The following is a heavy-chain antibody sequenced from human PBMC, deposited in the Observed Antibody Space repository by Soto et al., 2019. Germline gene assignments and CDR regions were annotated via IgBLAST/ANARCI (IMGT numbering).Heavy chain of an antibody. CDR2: IYLDDGK. CDR3: AHRRGYSYGHPDPPNYWFDP. V-gene: IGHV2-5*02. CDR1: GFSLSTSGVG. J-gene: IGHJ5*02. Sequence: QITLKESGPTLVKPTQTLTLTCTFSGFSLSTSGVGLGWIRQPPGKALEWLARIYLDDGKRYSPSLKSRLTITKDTSKNQVVLTMTNMDPVDTATYYCAHRRGYSYGHPDPPNYWFDPWGQGTLVTVSS. D-gene: IGHD5-18*01.